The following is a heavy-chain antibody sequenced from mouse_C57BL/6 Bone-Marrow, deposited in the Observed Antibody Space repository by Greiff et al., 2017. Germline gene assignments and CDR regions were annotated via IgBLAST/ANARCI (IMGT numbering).Heavy chain of an antibody. CDR1: GYTFTSYW. V-gene: IGHV1-72*01. CDR3: AHGNYFYWYFAV. J-gene: IGHJ1*03. CDR2: IDPNSGGT. Sequence: VQLQQSGAELVKPGASVKLSCKASGYTFTSYWMHWVKQRPGRGLERIGRIDPNSGGTKYNEKFKSKATLTVDKPSSTAYMQLSSLTSEDSAVYYCAHGNYFYWYFAVWGTGTTVTVSS. D-gene: IGHD2-1*01.